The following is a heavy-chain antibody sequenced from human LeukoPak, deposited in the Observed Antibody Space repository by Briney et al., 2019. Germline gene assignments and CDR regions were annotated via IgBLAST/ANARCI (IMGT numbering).Heavy chain of an antibody. CDR3: ARVWQDYSGVDY. Sequence: GSLRLSCAASGFTFSAYHINWVRQAPGKGLEWISYISTTGTTIHYADSVKGRFAISRDNAKSSLYLQMNSLRDEDTAVYYCARVWQDYSGVDYWGQGTLVTVSS. V-gene: IGHV3-48*02. J-gene: IGHJ4*02. CDR1: GFTFSAYH. D-gene: IGHD2-21*01. CDR2: ISTTGTTI.